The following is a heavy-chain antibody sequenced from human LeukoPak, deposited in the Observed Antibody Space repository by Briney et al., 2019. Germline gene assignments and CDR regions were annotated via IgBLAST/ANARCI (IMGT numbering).Heavy chain of an antibody. Sequence: SETLSLTCAVYNGSFSGHYWTWIRQPPGKGLEWIGEINHSRSTNYNPSLKSRVTISVDTSKNQFSLNLRSVTAADTAVYYCARIEGYCSSTSCYTWDYFDYWGQGTLVTVSS. D-gene: IGHD2-2*02. J-gene: IGHJ4*02. CDR2: INHSRST. CDR3: ARIEGYCSSTSCYTWDYFDY. V-gene: IGHV4-34*01. CDR1: NGSFSGHY.